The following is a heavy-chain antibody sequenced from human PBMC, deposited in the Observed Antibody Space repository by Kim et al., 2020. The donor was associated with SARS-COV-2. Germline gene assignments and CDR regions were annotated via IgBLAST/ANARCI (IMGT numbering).Heavy chain of an antibody. Sequence: SVKVSCKASGGTFSSYTISWVRQAPGQGLEWMGRIIPILGIANYAQKFQGRVTITADKSTSTAYMELSSLRSEDTAVYYCARDRSPYDYVWGNYDAFDIWGQGTMVTVSS. J-gene: IGHJ3*02. CDR1: GGTFSSYT. CDR3: ARDRSPYDYVWGNYDAFDI. D-gene: IGHD3-16*01. V-gene: IGHV1-69*04. CDR2: IIPILGIA.